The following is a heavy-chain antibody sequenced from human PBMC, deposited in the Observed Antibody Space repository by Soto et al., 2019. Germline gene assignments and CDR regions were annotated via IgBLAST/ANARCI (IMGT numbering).Heavy chain of an antibody. CDR3: AHSSLHYKIWFDP. J-gene: IGHJ5*02. CDR1: GFALSSDGVG. V-gene: IGHV2-5*02. Sequence: QITLKESGPPVVKPKQTLTLTCTFSGFALSSDGVGVGWIRQPPGKAPEWLAVIYWDADTRYSPSLKSRLTSTKDTSKNQVVLTMTNMDPVDTATYYCAHSSLHYKIWFDPWGQGTLVTVSS. CDR2: IYWDADT. D-gene: IGHD4-4*01.